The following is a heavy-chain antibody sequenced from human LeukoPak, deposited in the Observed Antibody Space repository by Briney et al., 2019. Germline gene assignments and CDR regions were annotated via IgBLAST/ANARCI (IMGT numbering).Heavy chain of an antibody. Sequence: GGSLRLSCAASGFTFSSYWMSWVRQTPGKGLEWISYITNSGTTYYVDSVKGRFTISRDNAQTSLYLQMNSLRAEDTAVYYCARHLDSSGYPDYFDYWGQGTLVTVSS. CDR2: ITNSGTT. V-gene: IGHV3-48*04. CDR3: ARHLDSSGYPDYFDY. D-gene: IGHD3-22*01. CDR1: GFTFSSYW. J-gene: IGHJ4*02.